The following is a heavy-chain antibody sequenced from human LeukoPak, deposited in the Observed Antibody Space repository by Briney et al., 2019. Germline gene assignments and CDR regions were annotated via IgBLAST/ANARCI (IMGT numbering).Heavy chain of an antibody. CDR1: GFTFSSYT. CDR3: ARGKIYGDYGVFDY. CDR2: IYSGGST. V-gene: IGHV3-53*01. D-gene: IGHD4-17*01. J-gene: IGHJ4*02. Sequence: GGSLRLSCAASGFTFSSYTMTWVRQAPGKGLEWVSVIYSGGSTYYADSVKGRFTISRDNSKNTLYLQMNSLRAEDTAVYYCARGKIYGDYGVFDYWGQGTLVTVSS.